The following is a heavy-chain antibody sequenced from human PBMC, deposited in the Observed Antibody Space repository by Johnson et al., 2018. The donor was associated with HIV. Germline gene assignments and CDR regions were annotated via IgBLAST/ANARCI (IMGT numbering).Heavy chain of an antibody. J-gene: IGHJ3*02. V-gene: IGHV3-30*04. CDR3: AKDKARWELLAFDI. CDR1: GFTFSSYA. D-gene: IGHD1-26*01. CDR2: ISYDGSNK. Sequence: QEQLVESGGGVVQPGRSLRLSCAASGFTFSSYAMHWVRQAPGNGLEWVAVISYDGSNKYHADSVKGRFTISRDNSKNTLYLQMNSLRAEDTAVYHCAKDKARWELLAFDIWGQGTMVTVSS.